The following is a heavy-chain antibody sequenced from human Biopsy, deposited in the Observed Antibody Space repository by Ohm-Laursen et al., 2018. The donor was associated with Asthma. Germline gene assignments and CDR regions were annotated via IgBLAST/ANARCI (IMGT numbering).Heavy chain of an antibody. D-gene: IGHD1-20*01. CDR3: ARAAITGIRGWFDP. V-gene: IGHV4-34*01. CDR2: IDQSGYT. CDR1: GGYLTGHY. J-gene: IGHJ5*02. Sequence: GTLSLACTVYGGYLTGHYWNWIRQPPGKGLEWIGEIDQSGYTNYNPSLKSRVTISADTSKNQFHLNLSSVTAADTAVYFCARAAITGIRGWFDPWGQGTQVTVSS.